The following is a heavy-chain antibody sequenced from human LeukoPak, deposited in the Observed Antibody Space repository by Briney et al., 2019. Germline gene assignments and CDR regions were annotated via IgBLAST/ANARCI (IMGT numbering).Heavy chain of an antibody. D-gene: IGHD5-18*01. V-gene: IGHV4-34*01. CDR2: INHSGST. CDR1: GGSFSGYY. J-gene: IGHJ4*02. Sequence: PSETLSLTCAVYGGSFSGYYWSWIRQPPGKGLEWIGEINHSGSTNYNPSLKSRVTISVDTSKNQFSLKLSSVTAADTAAYYCARAAMVADLDYWGQGTLVTVSS. CDR3: ARAAMVADLDY.